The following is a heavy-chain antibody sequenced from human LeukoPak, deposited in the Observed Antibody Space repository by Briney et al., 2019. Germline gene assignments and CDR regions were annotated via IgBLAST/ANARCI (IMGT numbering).Heavy chain of an antibody. CDR2: ISWNNGSI. CDR1: GFTFDDYA. J-gene: IGHJ5*02. Sequence: GGSLRLSCAASGFTFDDYAMHWVRQAPGKGLEWVSGISWNNGSIGYADSVKGRFTISRDNAKNSLYLQMNSLRAEDTALYYCAKAGSKANDWFDPWGQGTLVTVSS. CDR3: AKAGSKANDWFDP. V-gene: IGHV3-9*01. D-gene: IGHD3-10*01.